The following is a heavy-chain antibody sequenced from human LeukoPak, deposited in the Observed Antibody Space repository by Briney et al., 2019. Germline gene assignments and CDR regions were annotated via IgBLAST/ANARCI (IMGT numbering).Heavy chain of an antibody. D-gene: IGHD3-10*01. CDR3: AKTGSYYGSGSYYNECLDY. Sequence: GGSLRLSCAASGFTFSTYAMTWVRQAPGKGLEWVSGISGSGGSTYCADSVKGRFTISRDNSKNTLYLQMNSLRAEDTALYYCAKTGSYYGSGSYYNECLDYWGQGTLVTVSS. J-gene: IGHJ4*02. CDR2: ISGSGGST. CDR1: GFTFSTYA. V-gene: IGHV3-23*01.